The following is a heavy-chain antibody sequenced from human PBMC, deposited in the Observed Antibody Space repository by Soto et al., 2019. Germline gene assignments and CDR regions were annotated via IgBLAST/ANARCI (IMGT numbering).Heavy chain of an antibody. CDR3: ATEPPPLYYYYYGLDV. CDR2: IWYDGSNK. J-gene: IGHJ6*02. V-gene: IGHV3-33*01. Sequence: GGSLRLSCAASGFTFSSYGMHWVRQAPGKGLEWVAVIWYDGSNKYYADSVKGRFTISRDNSKNTLYPQMNSLRAEDTAVYYCATEPPPLYYYYYGLDVWGQGTTVTVSS. CDR1: GFTFSSYG.